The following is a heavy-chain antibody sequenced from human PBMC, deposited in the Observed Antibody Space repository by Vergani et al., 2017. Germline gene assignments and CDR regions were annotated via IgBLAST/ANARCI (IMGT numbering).Heavy chain of an antibody. D-gene: IGHD2-2*03. J-gene: IGHJ6*03. CDR2: IYYSGST. Sequence: QVQLQESCPGLVQPSQTLSLTCTVSGGSISSGGYYWSWIRQHPGKGLEWIGYIYYSGSTYYNPSLKSRVTISVDTSKNQFSLKLSSVTAADTAVYYCARVDIVVVPSDYYYYMDVWGKGTTVTVSS. V-gene: IGHV4-31*03. CDR3: ARVDIVVVPSDYYYYMDV. CDR1: GGSISSGGYY.